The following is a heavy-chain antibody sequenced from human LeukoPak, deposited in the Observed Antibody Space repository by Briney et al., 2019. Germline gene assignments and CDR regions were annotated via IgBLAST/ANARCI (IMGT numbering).Heavy chain of an antibody. CDR1: GFTFSSYS. CDR2: ISSSSSYI. J-gene: IGHJ4*02. CDR3: ARDLMVYAPNPELF. V-gene: IGHV3-21*01. D-gene: IGHD2-8*01. Sequence: PGGSLRLSCAASGFTFSSYSMNWVRQAPGKGLEWVSSISSSSSYIYYADSVKGRFTVSRDNAKNSLYLQMNSLRAEDTAVYYCARDLMVYAPNPELFWGQGTLVTVSS.